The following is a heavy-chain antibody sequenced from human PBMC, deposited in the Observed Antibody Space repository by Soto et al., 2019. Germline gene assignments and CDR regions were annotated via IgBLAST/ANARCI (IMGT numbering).Heavy chain of an antibody. CDR1: GFLVNSAY. CDR2: INSDGST. CDR3: ARSGYSFAWGY. V-gene: IGHV3-53*01. D-gene: IGHD5-18*01. J-gene: IGHJ4*02. Sequence: EVQLVESGGGLIPPGGSLRLSCAASGFLVNSAYMTWVRQAPGKGLEWLSMINSDGSTLYAESVKGRFTISRDNSTNRLDLQMNRLRAEDTAMYYCARSGYSFAWGYWGQGTLVIVTS.